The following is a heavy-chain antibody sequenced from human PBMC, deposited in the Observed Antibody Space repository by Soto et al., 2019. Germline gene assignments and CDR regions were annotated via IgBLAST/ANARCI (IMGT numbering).Heavy chain of an antibody. V-gene: IGHV1-69*18. D-gene: IGHD2-21*01. Sequence: QVLLVQSGPEVKKPGSSVKISCKASGGTFSNHAFSWVRQAPGQGLEWMGTIIPIFGATNYAQNFQGRVTITADESTSTAYMDLSSLRFEDTAVYYCATDDTVVVGADSAFDIWGQGTMVTVSS. CDR2: IIPIFGAT. CDR3: ATDDTVVVGADSAFDI. CDR1: GGTFSNHA. J-gene: IGHJ3*02.